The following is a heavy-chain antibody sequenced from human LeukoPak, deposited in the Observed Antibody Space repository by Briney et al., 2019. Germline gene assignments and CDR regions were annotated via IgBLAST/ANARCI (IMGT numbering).Heavy chain of an antibody. J-gene: IGHJ4*02. V-gene: IGHV2-70*11. CDR3: ARLLTRGYSYAFDY. D-gene: IGHD5-18*01. CDR2: IDWDDDK. Sequence: SGPTLVNPTQPLTLTCTFSGFSLSTSGMCVSWIRQPPGKALEWLARIDWDDDKYYSTSLKTRLTISKDTSKNQVLLTMTNMDPVDTATYLCARLLTRGYSYAFDYWGQGTLVTVSS. CDR1: GFSLSTSGMC.